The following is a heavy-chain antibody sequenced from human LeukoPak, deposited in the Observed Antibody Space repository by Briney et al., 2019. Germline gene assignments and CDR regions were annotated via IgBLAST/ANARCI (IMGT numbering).Heavy chain of an antibody. CDR2: ISSSSSYI. Sequence: GSLRHSCAASGFTFSSYSMNWVRQAPGKGLEWVSSISSSSSYIYYADSVKGRFTISRDNAKNSLYLQMNSLRAEDTAVYYCARDNTPGIAVAGTGLWFDPWGQGTLVTVSS. V-gene: IGHV3-21*01. J-gene: IGHJ5*02. CDR3: ARDNTPGIAVAGTGLWFDP. CDR1: GFTFSSYS. D-gene: IGHD6-19*01.